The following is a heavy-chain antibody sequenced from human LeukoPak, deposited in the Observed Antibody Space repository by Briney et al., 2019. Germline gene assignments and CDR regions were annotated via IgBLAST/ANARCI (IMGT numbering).Heavy chain of an antibody. J-gene: IGHJ4*02. V-gene: IGHV1-69*13. D-gene: IGHD4-17*01. CDR3: ARMVDYGENFDY. CDR1: GYTFTSYG. CDR2: IIPIFGTA. Sequence: ASVKVSCKASGYTFTSYGLSWVRQAPGQGLEWMGGIIPIFGTANYAQKFQGRVTITADESTSTAYMELSSLRSEDAAVYYCARMVDYGENFDYWGQGTLVTVSS.